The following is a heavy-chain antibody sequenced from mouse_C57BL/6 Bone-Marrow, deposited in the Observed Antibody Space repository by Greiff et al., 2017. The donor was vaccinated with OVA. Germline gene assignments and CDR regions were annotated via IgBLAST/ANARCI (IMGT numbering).Heavy chain of an antibody. CDR3: ARDADYYYGMDY. CDR2: SRNKANDYTT. D-gene: IGHD2-4*01. V-gene: IGHV7-1*01. J-gene: IGHJ4*01. Sequence: EVKLVESGGGLVQSGRSLRLSCATSGFTFSDFYMEWVRQAPGKGLEWIAASRNKANDYTTEYSASVKGRFIVSRDTSQSILYLQMNALRAEDTAIYYCARDADYYYGMDYWGQGTSVTVSS. CDR1: GFTFSDFY.